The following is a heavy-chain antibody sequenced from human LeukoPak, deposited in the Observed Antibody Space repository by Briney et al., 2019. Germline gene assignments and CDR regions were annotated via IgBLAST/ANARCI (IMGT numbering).Heavy chain of an antibody. Sequence: SETLSLTCAVSGGSISSSNWWSWVRQPPGKGLEWIGEIYHSGSFNYNPSLQSRVTISLDKSQNQFSLRLTSVTAADTAVYYCARDFPDRYYDFWSGYSLFDYWGQGTLVTVSS. CDR1: GGSISSSNW. D-gene: IGHD3-3*01. V-gene: IGHV4-4*02. CDR2: IYHSGSF. CDR3: ARDFPDRYYDFWSGYSLFDY. J-gene: IGHJ4*02.